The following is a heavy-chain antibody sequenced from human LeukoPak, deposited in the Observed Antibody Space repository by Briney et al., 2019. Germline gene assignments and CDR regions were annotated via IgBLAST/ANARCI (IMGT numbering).Heavy chain of an antibody. CDR3: ARGMTLRITMIVVDDAFDI. J-gene: IGHJ3*02. D-gene: IGHD3-22*01. Sequence: ASVKVSCKASGYTFTGYYMHWVRQAPGQGLEWMGWINPNSGGTNYAQKFQGRVIMTRDTSISTAYMELSRLRSDDTAVYYCARGMTLRITMIVVDDAFDIWGQGTMVTVSS. CDR1: GYTFTGYY. V-gene: IGHV1-2*02. CDR2: INPNSGGT.